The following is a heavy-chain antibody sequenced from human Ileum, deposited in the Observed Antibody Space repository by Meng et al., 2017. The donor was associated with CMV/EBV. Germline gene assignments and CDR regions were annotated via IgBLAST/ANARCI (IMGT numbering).Heavy chain of an antibody. CDR1: GFTAGGTY. V-gene: IGHV3-53*05. CDR2: IYSGGTT. D-gene: IGHD3-16*01. CDR3: AREPSVITGADYFEN. J-gene: IGHJ3*02. Sequence: GGSLRLSCELSGFTAGGTYLSWVRQAPGKGLECVSLIYSGGTTYYADSVKGRFTISRDNSKNTLYLQMKSLRAEDTAVYYCAREPSVITGADYFENWGQGTMATVSS.